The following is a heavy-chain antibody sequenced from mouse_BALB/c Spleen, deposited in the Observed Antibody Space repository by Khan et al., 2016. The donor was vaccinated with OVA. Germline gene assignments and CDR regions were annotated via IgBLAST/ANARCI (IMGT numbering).Heavy chain of an antibody. CDR3: ARWFAY. CDR2: ITCSGST. J-gene: IGHJ3*01. Sequence: EVQLQESGPGLVKPSQSLSLTCTVTGYSITSDYAWNWIRQFPGNKLEWMGYITCSGSTSYIPSLKGRISITRDTSKNQFFLQLNSVTTEDTATYYCARWFAYWGQGTLVTVSA. V-gene: IGHV3-2*02. CDR1: GYSITSDYA.